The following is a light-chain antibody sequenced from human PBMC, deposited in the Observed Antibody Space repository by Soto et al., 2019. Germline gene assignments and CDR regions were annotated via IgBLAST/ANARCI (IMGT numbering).Light chain of an antibody. CDR3: QQYSDWPYT. CDR1: QSVSSN. CDR2: GAS. Sequence: EIVMTQSPATLSVSPGERATLSCRASQSVSSNLAWYQQKPGQAPSLLIYGASIRATGIPARFSGSGSGTEFTLTIRSLQSEDFAVYYCQQYSDWPYTFGQGTKLKIK. V-gene: IGKV3-15*01. J-gene: IGKJ2*01.